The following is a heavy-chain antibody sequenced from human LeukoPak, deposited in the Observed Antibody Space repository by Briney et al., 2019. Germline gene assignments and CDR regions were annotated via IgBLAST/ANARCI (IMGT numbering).Heavy chain of an antibody. Sequence: SETLSLTCAVYGVSFSGYYWSWIRQPPGKGLEWIGYIVYSGSTNYNPSLKSRVTISVDTSKNQFSLKLSSVTAADTAVYYCARGDIRFDYWGQGTLVTVSS. V-gene: IGHV4-59*01. CDR3: ARGDIRFDY. CDR2: IVYSGST. J-gene: IGHJ4*02. D-gene: IGHD5-12*01. CDR1: GVSFSGYY.